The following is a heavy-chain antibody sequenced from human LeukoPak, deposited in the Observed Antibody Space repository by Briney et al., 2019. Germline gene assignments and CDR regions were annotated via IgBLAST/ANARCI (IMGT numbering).Heavy chain of an antibody. Sequence: SETLSLTCAVYGGSFSGYYWSWIRQPPGKGLEWIGEINHSGSTNYNPSLKSRVTISVDTSKNQFSLKLSSVTAADTAVYYCARLVKTGYSYGIRSSRHYYGMDVWGKGTTVTVSS. CDR1: GGSFSGYY. CDR3: ARLVKTGYSYGIRSSRHYYGMDV. J-gene: IGHJ6*04. D-gene: IGHD5-18*01. V-gene: IGHV4-34*01. CDR2: INHSGST.